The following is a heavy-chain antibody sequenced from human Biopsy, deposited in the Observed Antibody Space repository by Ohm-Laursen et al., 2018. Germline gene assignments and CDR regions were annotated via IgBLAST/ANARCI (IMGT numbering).Heavy chain of an antibody. Sequence: ASVKVSCKASGYTFTSYDINWVRQATGQGLEWMGWMNPNSGNTGYAQKFQGRVTMTRNTSISTAYMELSSLRSEDTAVYYCARDRFPHVTIFGLVTLEYWGQGTLVTVSS. CDR3: ARDRFPHVTIFGLVTLEY. CDR2: MNPNSGNT. V-gene: IGHV1-8*01. D-gene: IGHD3-3*01. CDR1: GYTFTSYD. J-gene: IGHJ4*02.